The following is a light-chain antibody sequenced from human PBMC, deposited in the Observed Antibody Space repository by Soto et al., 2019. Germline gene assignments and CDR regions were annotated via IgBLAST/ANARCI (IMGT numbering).Light chain of an antibody. V-gene: IGKV1-33*01. CDR3: QQYDDLPLT. CDR1: QDISKS. J-gene: IGKJ4*01. CDR2: DAS. Sequence: DIQMTQSPSSLSASVGDRVTITCQESQDISKSLNWYQQRPGKAPKLLNYDASNLETGVPSRFSGSGSGTDFTFTISSLQPEDIATYYCQQYDDLPLTFGGGTKVEIK.